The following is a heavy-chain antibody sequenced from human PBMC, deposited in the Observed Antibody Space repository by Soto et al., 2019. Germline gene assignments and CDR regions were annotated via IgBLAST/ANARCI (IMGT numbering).Heavy chain of an antibody. CDR2: VYTSGST. D-gene: IGHD1-26*01. V-gene: IGHV4-4*07. Sequence: SETLSLTCTVSGDSMTKYYWSWIRQPAGKGLEWIGRVYTSGSTNYNPSLKSRVTMSIDTSNNHFSLTLKSVTTADTAVYYCARTVGAAYYFDFWGQGALVTVSS. J-gene: IGHJ4*02. CDR3: ARTVGAAYYFDF. CDR1: GDSMTKYY.